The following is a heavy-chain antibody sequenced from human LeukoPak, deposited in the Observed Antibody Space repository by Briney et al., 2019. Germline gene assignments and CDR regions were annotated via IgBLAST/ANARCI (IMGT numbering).Heavy chain of an antibody. CDR3: ARETTGTPGGSFDY. V-gene: IGHV3-48*01. CDR2: ISSSSSTI. Sequence: PGGSLRLSCAASGFTFSSYSMNWVRQAPGKGLEWVSYISSSSSTIYYADSVKGRFTISRDNSKNTLYLQMNSLRAEDTAVYYCARETTGTPGGSFDYWGQGTLVTVSS. D-gene: IGHD1-1*01. J-gene: IGHJ4*02. CDR1: GFTFSSYS.